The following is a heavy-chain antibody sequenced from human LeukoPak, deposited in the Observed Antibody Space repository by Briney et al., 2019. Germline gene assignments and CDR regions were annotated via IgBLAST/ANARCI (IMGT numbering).Heavy chain of an antibody. D-gene: IGHD1-26*01. Sequence: SETLSLTCTVSGGSISSGGYYWSWIRQPPGKGLEWIGYIYHSGSTYYNPSLKSRVTISVDRSKNQFSLKLSSVTAADTAVYYCAGNSGSYPFDYWGQGTLVTVSS. J-gene: IGHJ4*02. CDR3: AGNSGSYPFDY. CDR1: GGSISSGGYY. V-gene: IGHV4-30-2*01. CDR2: IYHSGST.